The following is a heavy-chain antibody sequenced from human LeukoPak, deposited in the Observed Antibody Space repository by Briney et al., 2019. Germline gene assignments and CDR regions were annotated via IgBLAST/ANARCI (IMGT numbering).Heavy chain of an antibody. CDR2: INPNSGGT. D-gene: IGHD6-19*01. V-gene: IGHV1-2*06. Sequence: ASVKVSCKASGYTFRDYFMFWVRQAPGQGLEWMGRINPNSGGTKYAQKFQGRVTMTRDTSISTAYMELSGLRSDDAAVFYCARGFSSGRFGFDIWGPGTVVAVYS. CDR3: ARGFSSGRFGFDI. CDR1: GYTFRDYF. J-gene: IGHJ3*02.